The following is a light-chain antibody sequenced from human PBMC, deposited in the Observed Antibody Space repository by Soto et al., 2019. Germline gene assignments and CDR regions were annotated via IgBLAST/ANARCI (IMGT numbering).Light chain of an antibody. CDR1: SSDVGGYNY. CDR2: DVS. J-gene: IGLJ1*01. CDR3: CSYAGSYPYV. Sequence: QSALTQPRSVSGSPGQSVTISCTGTSSDVGGYNYVSWYQQHPGKAPKLMIYDVSKRPSGVPDRFSGSKSGNTASLTISWRQAEDEADYYCCSYAGSYPYVFGTGTKLTVL. V-gene: IGLV2-11*01.